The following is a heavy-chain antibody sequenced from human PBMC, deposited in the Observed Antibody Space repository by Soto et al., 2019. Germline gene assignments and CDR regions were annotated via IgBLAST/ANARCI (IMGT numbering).Heavy chain of an antibody. Sequence: QVQLVQSGAEVRKPGSSVKVSCRTSGDTFTNYALSWLRQAPGQRLEWMGGIVPMFRTADYAEKFQGRITITADESTSTDYFELSSLTSDDTAVYYCARALEGTTVTNWFDPWGQGTLVTVSS. J-gene: IGHJ5*02. CDR1: GDTFTNYA. D-gene: IGHD4-17*01. CDR2: IVPMFRTA. V-gene: IGHV1-69*01. CDR3: ARALEGTTVTNWFDP.